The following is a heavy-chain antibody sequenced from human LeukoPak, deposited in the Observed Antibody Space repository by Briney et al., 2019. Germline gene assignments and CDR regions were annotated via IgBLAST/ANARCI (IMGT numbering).Heavy chain of an antibody. CDR2: ISSSGSTI. J-gene: IGHJ4*02. CDR3: ARDWGYCSSTSCPLDY. CDR1: GFTFSDYY. V-gene: IGHV3-11*01. D-gene: IGHD2-2*01. Sequence: GGSLRLSCAASGFTFSDYYMSWIRQAPGKGLEWVSYISSSGSTIYYADSVKGRFTISRDNAKNSLYLQMNSLRAEDMAVYYCARDWGYCSSTSCPLDYWGQGTLVTVSS.